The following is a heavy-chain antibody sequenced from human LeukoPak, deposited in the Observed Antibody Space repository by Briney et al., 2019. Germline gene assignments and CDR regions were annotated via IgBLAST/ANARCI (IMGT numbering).Heavy chain of an antibody. CDR1: GGSIGSSNSY. V-gene: IGHV4-39*07. CDR3: ARKREGPTTGIDS. Sequence: PSETLSLTCTVSGGSIGSSNSYWGWIRQSPGTGLEWIGNIYSSGSTYYNPSLKSRVTISIDTSENQFSLKLSSVTAADTAVYYCARKREGPTTGIDSWGQGTLVTVSS. D-gene: IGHD1-26*01. J-gene: IGHJ4*02. CDR2: IYSSGST.